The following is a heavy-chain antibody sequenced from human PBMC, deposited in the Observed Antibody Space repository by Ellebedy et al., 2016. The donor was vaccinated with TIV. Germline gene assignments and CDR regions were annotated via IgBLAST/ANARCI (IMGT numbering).Heavy chain of an antibody. CDR2: ISSSSSSI. Sequence: PGGSLRLSCAASGFSFSSYSMNWVRQAPGKGLEWVSSISSSSSSIYYLDSVKGRFTISRDNAKNSLYLQMNSLRAEDTAVYYCGTMYSSSRYSHYDLDVWGQGTTVTVSS. CDR1: GFSFSSYS. CDR3: GTMYSSSRYSHYDLDV. D-gene: IGHD6-13*01. V-gene: IGHV3-21*01. J-gene: IGHJ6*02.